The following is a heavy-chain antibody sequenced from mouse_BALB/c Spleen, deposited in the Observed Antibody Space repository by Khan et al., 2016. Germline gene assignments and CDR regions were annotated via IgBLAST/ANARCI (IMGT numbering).Heavy chain of an antibody. CDR3: ARGGDLDAPWFAY. CDR2: INPDSSTI. CDR1: GFDFRRYW. D-gene: IGHD3-3*01. V-gene: IGHV4-1*02. Sequence: EVQLVESGGGLVQPGGSLKLSCAVSGFDFRRYWMSWVRQAPGKGLEWIGEINPDSSTINYTPSLKDKLIIYRDNAKNTLYLQMNNVRSEDTGLYYWARGGDLDAPWFAYWGQGTLVTVSA. J-gene: IGHJ3*01.